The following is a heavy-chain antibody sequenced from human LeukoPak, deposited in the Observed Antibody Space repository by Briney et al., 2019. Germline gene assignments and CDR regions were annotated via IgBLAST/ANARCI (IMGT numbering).Heavy chain of an antibody. CDR3: ARGFGGYCSSTSCYLGY. Sequence: PSQTLSLTCTVSGGSISSGDYYWSWIRQPPGKGLEWIGYIYYSGSTYYNPSLKSRVTISVDTSKNQFSLKLSSVTAADTAVYYCARGFGGYCSSTSCYLGYWGQGTLVTVSS. J-gene: IGHJ4*02. CDR1: GGSISSGDYY. V-gene: IGHV4-30-4*08. CDR2: IYYSGST. D-gene: IGHD2-2*01.